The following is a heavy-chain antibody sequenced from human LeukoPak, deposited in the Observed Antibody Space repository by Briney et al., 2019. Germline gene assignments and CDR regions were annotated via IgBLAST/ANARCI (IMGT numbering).Heavy chain of an antibody. J-gene: IGHJ4*02. D-gene: IGHD1-26*01. CDR3: AKALSGSYGSCFDY. Sequence: GGSLRLSCAASGFTFSSYGMHWVREAPGKGLEWVAVISYDGSNKYYADSVKGRFTISRDNSKNTLYLQMNSLRAEDTAVYYCAKALSGSYGSCFDYWGQGTLVTVSS. CDR2: ISYDGSNK. V-gene: IGHV3-30*18. CDR1: GFTFSSYG.